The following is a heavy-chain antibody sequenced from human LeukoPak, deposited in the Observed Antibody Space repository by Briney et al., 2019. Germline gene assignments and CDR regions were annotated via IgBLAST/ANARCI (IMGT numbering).Heavy chain of an antibody. CDR2: IYYSGST. J-gene: IGHJ4*02. V-gene: IGHV4-59*01. CDR3: GNFHYPVNSGYYLFDY. Sequence: SETLSLTCTVSGGSISGFYWSWIRQPPGKGLEWIGYIYYSGSTNYNPSLKSRVTISVDTSKNQFSLKLSSVTAADTAVYYCGNFHYPVNSGYYLFDYWSQGILVTVSS. D-gene: IGHD3-22*01. CDR1: GGSISGFY.